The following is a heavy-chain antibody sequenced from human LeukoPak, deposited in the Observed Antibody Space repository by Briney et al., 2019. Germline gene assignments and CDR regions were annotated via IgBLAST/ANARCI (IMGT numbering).Heavy chain of an antibody. J-gene: IGHJ4*02. CDR3: ARGPSAGISVDADY. CDR2: VNPNSGNT. V-gene: IGHV1-8*01. D-gene: IGHD6-19*01. Sequence: ASLKVSCKASGYTFTSYDINWVRQATGQGLEWMGWVNPNSGNTGYAQKFQGRVNMNRNTYISTAYMEPSSLTSEDTALYYCARGPSAGISVDADYWGRGTLVTVSS. CDR1: GYTFTSYD.